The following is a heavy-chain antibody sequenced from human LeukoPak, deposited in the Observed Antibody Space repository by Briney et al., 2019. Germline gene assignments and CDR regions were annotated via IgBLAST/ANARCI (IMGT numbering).Heavy chain of an antibody. J-gene: IGHJ4*02. Sequence: GGSLRLSCAASGFTFNDYGMSWVRQAPGKGLEWVSGIDWSGGSTGYADSVKGRFTISRDNAKNSLYLQMNSLRAEDTALYHCARVRERIAVAGTCDYWGQGTLVTVSS. D-gene: IGHD6-19*01. CDR2: IDWSGGST. CDR1: GFTFNDYG. V-gene: IGHV3-20*01. CDR3: ARVRERIAVAGTCDY.